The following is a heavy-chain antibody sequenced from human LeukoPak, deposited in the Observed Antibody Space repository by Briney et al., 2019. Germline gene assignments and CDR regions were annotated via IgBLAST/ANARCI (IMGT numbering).Heavy chain of an antibody. D-gene: IGHD2-21*01. V-gene: IGHV3-23*01. Sequence: GGSLRLSCEASGFTFRSYAMNWVRQAPGKGLEWVSAISGSGGSTYYTDSVKGRFTISRDHSKNTLYLQMNSLRAEDTAVYYCARIIVVAAGVWGQGTLVTVSS. CDR2: ISGSGGST. CDR1: GFTFRSYA. J-gene: IGHJ4*02. CDR3: ARIIVVAAGV.